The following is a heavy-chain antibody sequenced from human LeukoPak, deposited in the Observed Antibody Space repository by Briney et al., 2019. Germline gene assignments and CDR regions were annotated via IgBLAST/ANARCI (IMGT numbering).Heavy chain of an antibody. J-gene: IGHJ5*02. Sequence: PGGSLRLSCAASGFTFSSYAMSWVRQAPGKGLEWVSAISGSGGSTYYADSVKGRFTISRDNSKNTLYLQMNSPRAEDTAVYYCAKDRATMVRGVILGWFDPWGQGTLVTVSS. V-gene: IGHV3-23*01. D-gene: IGHD3-10*01. CDR2: ISGSGGST. CDR1: GFTFSSYA. CDR3: AKDRATMVRGVILGWFDP.